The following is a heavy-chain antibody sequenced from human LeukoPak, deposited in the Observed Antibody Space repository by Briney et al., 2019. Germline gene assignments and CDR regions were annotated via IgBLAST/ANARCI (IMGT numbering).Heavy chain of an antibody. CDR2: ISYDGSNK. D-gene: IGHD3-22*01. CDR3: AKDYDSSGYYPTFDY. J-gene: IGHJ4*02. V-gene: IGHV3-30*18. Sequence: PGGSLRLSCAASGFTFSSYGMHWVRQAPGKGLEWEAVISYDGSNKYYADSVKGRFTISRDNSKNTLYLQMNSLRAEDTAVYYCAKDYDSSGYYPTFDYWGQGTLVTVSS. CDR1: GFTFSSYG.